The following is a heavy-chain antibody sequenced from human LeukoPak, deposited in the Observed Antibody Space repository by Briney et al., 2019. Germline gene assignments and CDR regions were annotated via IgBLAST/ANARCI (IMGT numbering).Heavy chain of an antibody. Sequence: GRSLRLSCAASGFTFSSYDMHWVRQAPGKGLEWVAVIWYDGSNQYYADSVKGRFTISRDNSKNTLYLQMNSLRAEDTAVFYCAREYYVSANYLDYWGQGTLVTVSS. J-gene: IGHJ4*02. CDR3: AREYYVSANYLDY. CDR1: GFTFSSYD. CDR2: IWYDGSNQ. D-gene: IGHD3-10*01. V-gene: IGHV3-33*01.